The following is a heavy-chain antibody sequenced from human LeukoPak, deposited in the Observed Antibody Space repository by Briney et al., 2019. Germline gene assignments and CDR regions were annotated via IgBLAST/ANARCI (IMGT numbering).Heavy chain of an antibody. CDR3: AREVARWFSGFDP. Sequence: PGGSLRLSCAASGFTFSSYGMHWVRQAPGKGLEWVAFIRYDGSNKYYADSVKGRFTISRDNAKNSLYLQMNSLRAEDTAVYYCAREVARWFSGFDPWGQGTLVTVSS. CDR2: IRYDGSNK. J-gene: IGHJ5*02. D-gene: IGHD2-15*01. CDR1: GFTFSSYG. V-gene: IGHV3-30*02.